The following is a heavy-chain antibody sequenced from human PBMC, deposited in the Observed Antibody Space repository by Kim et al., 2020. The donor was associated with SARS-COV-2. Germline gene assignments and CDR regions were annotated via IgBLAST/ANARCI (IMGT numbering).Heavy chain of an antibody. CDR3: ATGGWLAS. D-gene: IGHD3-10*01. J-gene: IGHJ5*01. CDR2: ISGSGDSGDST. V-gene: IGHV3-23*01. Sequence: GGSLRLSCAASGFTLRNNYMSWARQTPGKGLEWVSTISGSGDSGDSTNYADSVKGRFTISRDNSKNTLYLQMNSLKAEDTAIYYCATGGWLASWGQGTLVTVSS. CDR1: GFTLRNNY.